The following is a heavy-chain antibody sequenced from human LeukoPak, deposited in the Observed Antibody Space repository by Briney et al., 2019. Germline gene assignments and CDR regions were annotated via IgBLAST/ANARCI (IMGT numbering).Heavy chain of an antibody. CDR1: GFSFSSYE. Sequence: GVSLRLSCAASGFSFSSYEMHWVRQAPGKGLEGVSDISSSGSTTYYADSVRARFPTPRHNPENLLHLQMHRLRADHTAIYYCSLLAVASPQDYWGQGTLVTVSS. CDR3: SLLAVASPQDY. J-gene: IGHJ4*02. D-gene: IGHD6-19*01. V-gene: IGHV3-48*03. CDR2: ISSSGSTT.